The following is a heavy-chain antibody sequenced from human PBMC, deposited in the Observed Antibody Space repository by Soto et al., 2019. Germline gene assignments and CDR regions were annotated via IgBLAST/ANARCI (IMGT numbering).Heavy chain of an antibody. V-gene: IGHV3-21*06. CDR2: ISPSSSFL. J-gene: IGHJ4*02. CDR1: GFSFRSYY. D-gene: IGHD3-10*01. CDR3: ARVGTDYGSGSPYYSDY. Sequence: EVQLVESGGGLVKPGGSLRLSCAASGFSFRSYYLNWVRQAPGRGLEWVSSISPSSSFLSYADLVKGRFTISRDNAKSSVHLQMNSLRAEDTAVYFCARVGTDYGSGSPYYSDYWGQGTLVTVSS.